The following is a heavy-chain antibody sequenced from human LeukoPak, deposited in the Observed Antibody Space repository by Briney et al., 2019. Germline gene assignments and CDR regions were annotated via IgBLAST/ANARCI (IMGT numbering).Heavy chain of an antibody. CDR2: IFPSGGEI. J-gene: IGHJ1*01. CDR3: TTIPLGYCSSATDCYKIDH. D-gene: IGHD2-2*01. V-gene: IGHV3-23*01. Sequence: GGSLRLSCAASGFTFSTFAMIWVRQPPGKGLEWVSSIFPSGGEIHYADSVRGRFTISRDNSKSTLSLQMKSLKTEDTAVYYCTTIPLGYCSSATDCYKIDHWGQGVLVTVSS. CDR1: GFTFSTFA.